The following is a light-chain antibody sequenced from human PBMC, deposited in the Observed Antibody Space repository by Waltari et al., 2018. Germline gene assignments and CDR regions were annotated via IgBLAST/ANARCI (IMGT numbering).Light chain of an antibody. CDR3: QQRSNWPPT. CDR2: YAS. CDR1: QSVSSY. Sequence: EIVLKQSPATLSLSPVERATIPFRASQSVSSYLACYQQKPGQAPRLLIYYASNRSTGIPARFSGSRSGTDFTLTISNLELEDFSVYYCQQRSNWPPTFGQGSKLEIK. J-gene: IGKJ2*01. V-gene: IGKV3-11*01.